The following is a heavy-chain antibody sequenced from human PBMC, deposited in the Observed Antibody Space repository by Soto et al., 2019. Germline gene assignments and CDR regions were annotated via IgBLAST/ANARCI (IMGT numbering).Heavy chain of an antibody. CDR3: ARDQWSSSWYLFDY. CDR2: IWYDGSNK. J-gene: IGHJ4*02. Sequence: QVQLVESGGGVVQPGRSPRLSCAASGFTFSSYGMHWVRQAPGKGLEWVAVIWYDGSNKYYADSVKGRFTISRDNSKNTLYLQMNSLRAEDTAVYYCARDQWSSSWYLFDYWGQGTLVTVSS. D-gene: IGHD6-13*01. CDR1: GFTFSSYG. V-gene: IGHV3-33*01.